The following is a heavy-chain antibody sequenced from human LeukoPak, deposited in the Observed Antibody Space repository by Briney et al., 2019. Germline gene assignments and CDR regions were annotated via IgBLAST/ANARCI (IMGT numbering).Heavy chain of an antibody. CDR2: IIPILGIA. V-gene: IGHV1-69*04. J-gene: IGHJ4*02. D-gene: IGHD3-16*01. CDR1: GGTFSSYT. CDR3: ARDKVAGVGALDY. Sequence: SVKVSCKASGGTFSSYTISWVRQAPGQGLEWMGRIIPILGIANYAQKFQGRVTITADKSTSTAYMELSSLRSDDTAVYYCARDKVAGVGALDYWGQGTLVTVSS.